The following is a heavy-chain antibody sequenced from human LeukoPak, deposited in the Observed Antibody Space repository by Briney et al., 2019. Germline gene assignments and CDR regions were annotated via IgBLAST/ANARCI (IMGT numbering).Heavy chain of an antibody. Sequence: GASVKVSCKASGYTFTGYYMHWVRQAPGQGLEWMGLINPNSGGTNYAQKFQGRVTMTRDTSISTAYMELSRLRSDDTAVYYCARADSKYFDWFRALHEYYFDYWGQGTLVTVSS. D-gene: IGHD3-9*01. V-gene: IGHV1-2*02. CDR1: GYTFTGYY. CDR2: INPNSGGT. J-gene: IGHJ4*02. CDR3: ARADSKYFDWFRALHEYYFDY.